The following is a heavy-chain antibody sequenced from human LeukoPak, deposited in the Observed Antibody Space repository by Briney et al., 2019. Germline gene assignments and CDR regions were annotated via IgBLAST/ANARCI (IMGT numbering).Heavy chain of an antibody. CDR2: IYTGGIT. V-gene: IGHV3-53*01. Sequence: WGSLSLSCAVSGLTVSSNHMAWFRQAPGKGLEWVSVIYTGGITYYADSVQGRFTISRGSSKNTVYLQMNSLRVEDTALYYCARDHAPAGGGLDLWGQQPRVSV. D-gene: IGHD6-13*01. CDR1: GLTVSSNH. J-gene: IGHJ4*02. CDR3: ARDHAPAGGGLDL.